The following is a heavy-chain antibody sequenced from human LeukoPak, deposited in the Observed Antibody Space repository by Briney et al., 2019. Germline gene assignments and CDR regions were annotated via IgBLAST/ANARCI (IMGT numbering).Heavy chain of an antibody. Sequence: GGSLRLSCAASGFTVSSHYMSWVRQAPGKGLEWVSVIYSGGNTYYADSVKGRFTISRDNSMNTLYLQMNSLRAEDTAVYYCASPDCSSTSCYYDYWGQGTLVTVSS. CDR2: IYSGGNT. J-gene: IGHJ4*02. CDR3: ASPDCSSTSCYYDY. V-gene: IGHV3-53*01. CDR1: GFTVSSHY. D-gene: IGHD2-2*01.